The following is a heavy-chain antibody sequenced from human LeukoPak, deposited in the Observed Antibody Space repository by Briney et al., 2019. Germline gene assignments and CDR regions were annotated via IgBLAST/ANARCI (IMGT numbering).Heavy chain of an antibody. CDR2: INHSGST. Sequence: SETLSLTCAVYGGSFSGYYWSWIRQPPGKGLEWIGEINHSGSTNYNPSLKSRVTISVDTSKNQFSLKLSSVTAADTAVYYCARQTIWFGELWQTDYWGQGTLVTVSS. D-gene: IGHD3-10*01. V-gene: IGHV4-34*01. CDR3: ARQTIWFGELWQTDY. CDR1: GGSFSGYY. J-gene: IGHJ4*02.